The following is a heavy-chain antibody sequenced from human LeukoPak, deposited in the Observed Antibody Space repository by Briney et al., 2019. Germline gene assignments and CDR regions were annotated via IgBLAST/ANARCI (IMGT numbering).Heavy chain of an antibody. CDR3: AREYSGIDY. D-gene: IGHD2-21*01. J-gene: IGHJ4*02. Sequence: GGSLRLSCAVSGFTSSDYYMSWVRQAPGKEMECVSYISSDNTYTNYADSVRGRFTISRDNAKNSLYLQMDSLRDDDTAVYYCAREYSGIDYWGQGTLVTVSS. CDR2: ISSDNTYT. CDR1: GFTSSDYY. V-gene: IGHV3-11*06.